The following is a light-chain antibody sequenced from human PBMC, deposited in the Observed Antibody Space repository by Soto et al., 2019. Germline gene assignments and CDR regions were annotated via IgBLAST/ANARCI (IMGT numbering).Light chain of an antibody. J-gene: IGKJ2*01. CDR3: QQRSNWPPVYT. V-gene: IGKV3-11*01. CDR1: QSVSSY. Sequence: EIVLTQSPATLSLSPGERATLSCRARQSVSSYLAWYQQKPGQAPRLLIYDASNRATGIPARFSGSGSGTDFTLTISSLEPEDFAVYYCQQRSNWPPVYTFGQGTKLEIK. CDR2: DAS.